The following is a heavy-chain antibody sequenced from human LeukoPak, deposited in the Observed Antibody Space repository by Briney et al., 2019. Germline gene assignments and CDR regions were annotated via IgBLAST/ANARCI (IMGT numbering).Heavy chain of an antibody. CDR1: GYTLTELS. CDR3: ATTNPYPYSSSWYLVARHNWFDP. D-gene: IGHD6-13*01. J-gene: IGHJ5*02. Sequence: ASVKVSCKVSGYTLTELSMHWVRQAPGKGLEWMGGFDPEDGETIYAQKFQGRVTMTEDTSTDTAYMELSGLRSEDTAVYYCATTNPYPYSSSWYLVARHNWFDPWGQGTLVTVSS. CDR2: FDPEDGET. V-gene: IGHV1-24*01.